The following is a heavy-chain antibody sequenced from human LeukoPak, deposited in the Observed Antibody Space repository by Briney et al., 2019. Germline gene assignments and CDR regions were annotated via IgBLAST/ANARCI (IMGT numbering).Heavy chain of an antibody. V-gene: IGHV4-34*01. D-gene: IGHD3-10*01. CDR2: INHSGST. J-gene: IGHJ4*02. CDR1: GGSFSGYY. CDR3: ARLKVRGVNVDY. Sequence: SETLSLTCAVYGGSFSGYYWSWIRQPPGKGLEWIGEINHSGSTNYNPSLKSRVTISVDTSKNQFSLKLSSVTAADTAVYYCARLKVRGVNVDYWGQGTLVTVSS.